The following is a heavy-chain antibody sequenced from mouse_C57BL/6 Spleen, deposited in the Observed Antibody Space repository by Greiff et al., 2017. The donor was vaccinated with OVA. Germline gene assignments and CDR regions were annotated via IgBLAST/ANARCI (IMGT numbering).Heavy chain of an antibody. CDR1: GFTFSSYA. V-gene: IGHV5-4*01. J-gene: IGHJ4*01. CDR3: ARRTTVGYAMDY. CDR2: ISDGGSYT. D-gene: IGHD1-1*01. Sequence: EVQLVESGGGLVKPGGSLKLSCAASGFTFSSYAMSWVRQTPEKRLEWVATISDGGSYTYYPDNVKGRFTISRDNAKNNLYLQMSHLKSEDTAMYYCARRTTVGYAMDYWGQGTSVTVSS.